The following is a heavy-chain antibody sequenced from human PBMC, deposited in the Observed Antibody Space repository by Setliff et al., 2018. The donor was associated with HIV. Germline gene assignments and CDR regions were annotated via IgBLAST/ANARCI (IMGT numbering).Heavy chain of an antibody. CDR1: GGSISSGSYY. Sequence: PSETLSLTCTVSGGSISSGSYYWSWIRQPAGKGLEWIGRIYTSGSTNYNPSLKSRVTISVDTSKNQFSLKLSSVTAADTAVYYCARDPDSSSFTSDYWGQGTLGTSPQ. V-gene: IGHV4-61*02. CDR2: IYTSGST. J-gene: IGHJ4*02. CDR3: ARDPDSSSFTSDY. D-gene: IGHD6-13*01.